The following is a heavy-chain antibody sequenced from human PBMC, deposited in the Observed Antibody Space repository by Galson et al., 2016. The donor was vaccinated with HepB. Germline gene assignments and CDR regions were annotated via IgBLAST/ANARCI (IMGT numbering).Heavy chain of an antibody. D-gene: IGHD6-13*01. Sequence: QSGAEVKKPGESLKISCQGSGSKFTNYWIAWVRQMPGKGLEWMGIIYPGDSETRYSPSLQGQVTISADKSITTAYLQWSSLKASDTAMYYCARQPAAGTTYWYFDLWGRGTLVTVSS. CDR2: IYPGDSET. CDR3: ARQPAAGTTYWYFDL. V-gene: IGHV5-51*01. CDR1: GSKFTNYW. J-gene: IGHJ2*01.